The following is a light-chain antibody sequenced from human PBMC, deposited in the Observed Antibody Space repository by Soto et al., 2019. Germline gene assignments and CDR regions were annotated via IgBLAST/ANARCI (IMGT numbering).Light chain of an antibody. V-gene: IGLV2-14*01. Sequence: QSALTQPASVSGSPGQSITISCTGTSSDVGGYNYVSWYQQHPGKAPKLMIYDVSNRPSGVSNRFSGSKSGNTASLTISGLQAEDEADYYCSSYPISSTLSVFGTGTKVTVL. CDR3: SSYPISSTLSV. CDR1: SSDVGGYNY. CDR2: DVS. J-gene: IGLJ1*01.